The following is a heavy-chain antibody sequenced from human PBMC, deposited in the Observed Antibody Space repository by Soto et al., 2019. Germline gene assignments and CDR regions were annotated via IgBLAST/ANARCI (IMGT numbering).Heavy chain of an antibody. D-gene: IGHD2-2*01. CDR2: VYSSGST. CDR3: ARDIVVVPSVPLDYYYGMDV. V-gene: IGHV4-4*07. J-gene: IGHJ6*02. CDR1: GGSISSYY. Sequence: PSETLSLTCTVSGGSISSYYWNWIRQPPGRGLEWIGRVYSSGSTNYNPSLQSRVTMSVDTSKNQFSLRLNSVTAADTAVYFCARDIVVVPSVPLDYYYGMDVWGQGTTVTVSS.